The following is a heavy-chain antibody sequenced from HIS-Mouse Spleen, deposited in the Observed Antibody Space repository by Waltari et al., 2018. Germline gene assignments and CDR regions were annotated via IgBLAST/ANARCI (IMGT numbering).Heavy chain of an antibody. Sequence: QVQLVESGGGVVQPGRSLRLSCAAAGFTFSSYAMHWVRQAPGKGLEWVAVISYDGSNKYYADSVKGRFTISRENSKNTLYLQMNSLRAEDTAVYYCARRYSGYDLGYWGQGTLVTVSS. CDR3: ARRYSGYDLGY. CDR1: GFTFSSYA. V-gene: IGHV3-30*04. CDR2: ISYDGSNK. J-gene: IGHJ4*02. D-gene: IGHD5-12*01.